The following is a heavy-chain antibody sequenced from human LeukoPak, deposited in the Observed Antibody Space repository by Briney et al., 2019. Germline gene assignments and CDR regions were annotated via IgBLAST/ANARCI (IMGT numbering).Heavy chain of an antibody. V-gene: IGHV4-34*01. J-gene: IGHJ6*04. Sequence: SETLSLTCAAYGGSFSGYYWSWIRQPPGKGLEWIGEINHSGSTNYNPSLKSRVTISIDMSKNQFSLKLSSVSAADTAVYFCAILSRLTLIRGVTGYHSLDVWGKGTKVTVSS. D-gene: IGHD3-10*01. CDR2: INHSGST. CDR3: AILSRLTLIRGVTGYHSLDV. CDR1: GGSFSGYY.